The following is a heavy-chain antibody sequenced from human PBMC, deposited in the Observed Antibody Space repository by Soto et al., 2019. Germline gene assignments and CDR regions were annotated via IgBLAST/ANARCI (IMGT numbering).Heavy chain of an antibody. Sequence: QVQLVQSGAEVKKPGAAVKVSCKASGYTFTSYGISLVRQAPGQVLEWMGWISAYNGNTNYAPKLQGRVTMTTDTPTSTAYMELWSLSSDDTAVYYCARETHYSSSWFDYWGQGTRLTVSS. D-gene: IGHD6-13*01. CDR1: GYTFTSYG. CDR2: ISAYNGNT. J-gene: IGHJ4*02. V-gene: IGHV1-18*01. CDR3: ARETHYSSSWFDY.